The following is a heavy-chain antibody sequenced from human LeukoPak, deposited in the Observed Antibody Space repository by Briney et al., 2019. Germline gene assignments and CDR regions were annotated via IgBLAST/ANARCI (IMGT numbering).Heavy chain of an antibody. CDR2: INQDGSET. J-gene: IGHJ4*02. D-gene: IGHD7-27*01. CDR3: VRDLGHSRHYFEY. Sequence: GGPLRLCCAASGFTFSTYFMNWVRQTPGRGLEWMACINQDGSETYYVDSVRGRFTISRDNTKNSVYLQMNNLRAEDTAVYYCVRDLGHSRHYFEYWGQGALVTVSS. V-gene: IGHV3-7*01. CDR1: GFTFSTYF.